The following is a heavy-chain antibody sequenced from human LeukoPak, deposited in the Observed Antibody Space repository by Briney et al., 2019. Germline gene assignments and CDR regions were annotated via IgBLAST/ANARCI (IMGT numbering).Heavy chain of an antibody. CDR3: ARDLMVRGVINIFDY. CDR1: EFTFSSYA. CDR2: ISYDGSSK. D-gene: IGHD3-10*01. J-gene: IGHJ4*02. Sequence: GGSLRLSCAASEFTFSSYAMHWVRQAPGKGLEWVAVISYDGSSKYYADSVKGRFTISRDNSKNTLYLQMNSLRAEDTAVYYCARDLMVRGVINIFDYWGQGTLVTVSS. V-gene: IGHV3-30*04.